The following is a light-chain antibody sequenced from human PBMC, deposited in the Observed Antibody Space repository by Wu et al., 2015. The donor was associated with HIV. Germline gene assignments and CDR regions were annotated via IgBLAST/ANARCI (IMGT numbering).Light chain of an antibody. CDR3: QQYATSPVT. J-gene: IGKJ2*01. Sequence: EIVLTQSPGTLSVSAGESATLSCRASQNISGNYLAWYQQKAGHAPRLLMYGTSNRATDTPDRVSGSGSGPDFTLTISRLEPEDSAVYYCQQYATSPVTFGQGTKVEIK. CDR2: GTS. CDR1: QNISGNY. V-gene: IGKV3-20*01.